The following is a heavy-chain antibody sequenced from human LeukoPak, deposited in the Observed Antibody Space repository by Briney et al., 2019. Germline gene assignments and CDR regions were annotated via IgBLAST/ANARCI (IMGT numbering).Heavy chain of an antibody. D-gene: IGHD3-22*01. J-gene: IGHJ4*02. Sequence: GASVKVSCKASGGTFSSYAISWVRQAPGQGLEWMGGIIPIFGTANYAQKFQGRVTITADESTSTAYMELSSLRSEDTAVYYCASKATYYYDSSGYYSLDYWGQGTLVTVSS. CDR2: IIPIFGTA. V-gene: IGHV1-69*13. CDR3: ASKATYYYDSSGYYSLDY. CDR1: GGTFSSYA.